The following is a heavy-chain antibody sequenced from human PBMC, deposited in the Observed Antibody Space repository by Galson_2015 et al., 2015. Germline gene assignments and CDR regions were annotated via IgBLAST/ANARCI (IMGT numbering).Heavy chain of an antibody. D-gene: IGHD3-16*01. CDR1: GFTVSSSY. CDR2: IQSDGTT. V-gene: IGHV3-66*01. J-gene: IGHJ1*01. Sequence: SLRLSCAASGFTVSSSYMTWVRQTPGKGPEWVALIQSDGTTYYTDSVKGRFTISRDNAKNILYLKMNSLRIDDTAIYYCSRDLSGSDDYWGQGTLVTVSS. CDR3: SRDLSGSDDY.